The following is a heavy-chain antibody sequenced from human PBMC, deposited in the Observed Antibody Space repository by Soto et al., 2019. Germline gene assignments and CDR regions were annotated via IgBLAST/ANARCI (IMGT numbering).Heavy chain of an antibody. V-gene: IGHV4-59*08. CDR3: ARGSTTEKVDS. CDR1: GGSISSYY. J-gene: IGHJ4*02. CDR2: IYYSGST. D-gene: IGHD4-17*01. Sequence: SETLSLTCPVSGGSISSYYWSWIRQPPGKGLEWIGYIYYSGSTNYNNPSLKSRVTISADTSKNQFSLKLTSVTAADTAVYYCARGSTTEKVDSWGQGTLVTVSS.